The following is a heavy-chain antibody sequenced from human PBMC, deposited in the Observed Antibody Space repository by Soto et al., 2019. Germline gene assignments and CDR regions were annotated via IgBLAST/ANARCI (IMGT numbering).Heavy chain of an antibody. CDR1: GFTFSSYG. J-gene: IGHJ4*02. CDR3: AKDRDDYGSHFDY. Sequence: QVQLVESGGGVVQPGRSLRLSCAASGFTFSSYGMHWVRQAPGKGLQWVAVISYEGSNKYYADSVKGRFTISRDNSKNTLYLQMNSLRAEDTAVYYCAKDRDDYGSHFDYWGQGTLVTVSS. CDR2: ISYEGSNK. D-gene: IGHD4-17*01. V-gene: IGHV3-30*18.